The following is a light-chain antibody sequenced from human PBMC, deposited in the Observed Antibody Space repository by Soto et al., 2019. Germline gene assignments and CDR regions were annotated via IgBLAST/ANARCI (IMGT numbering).Light chain of an antibody. CDR2: DAS. Sequence: EIVLTQSPATLSLSPGERATLSCRASQSISGYLAWYQHRPGRAPRLLIYDASNRATGIPDRFSGRGSGTDFTLTISSLEPEDFAVYYCQHRASWRLTFGGGTALE. V-gene: IGKV3-11*01. J-gene: IGKJ4*01. CDR1: QSISGY. CDR3: QHRASWRLT.